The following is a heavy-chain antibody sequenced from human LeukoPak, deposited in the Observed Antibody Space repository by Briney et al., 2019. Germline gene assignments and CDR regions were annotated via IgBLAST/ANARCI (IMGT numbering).Heavy chain of an antibody. CDR2: INHSGST. J-gene: IGHJ4*02. CDR3: ARGLTYYDILTGYYRYYFDY. V-gene: IGHV4-34*01. Sequence: SETLSLTCAVYGGSFSGYYWSWIRQPPGKGLEWIGEINHSGSTNYNPSLKSRVTISVDTSKNQFSLKLSSVTAADTAVYYCARGLTYYDILTGYYRYYFDYWGQGTLVTVSS. D-gene: IGHD3-9*01. CDR1: GGSFSGYY.